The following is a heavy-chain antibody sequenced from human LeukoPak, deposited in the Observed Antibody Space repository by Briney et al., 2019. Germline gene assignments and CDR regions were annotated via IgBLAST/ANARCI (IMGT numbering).Heavy chain of an antibody. J-gene: IGHJ4*02. CDR3: ARRDTTGWYHHFDY. D-gene: IGHD6-19*01. CDR1: GSTVSSNS. CDR2: LYNGGGA. Sequence: GGFLRLSCAASGSTVSSNSMTWVRQAPGKGLEWVSILYNGGGANYADSVKGRFTISRDNSRNTLFLQMNSLRAEDTAVYYCARRDTTGWYHHFDYWGQGTLVTVSS. V-gene: IGHV3-53*01.